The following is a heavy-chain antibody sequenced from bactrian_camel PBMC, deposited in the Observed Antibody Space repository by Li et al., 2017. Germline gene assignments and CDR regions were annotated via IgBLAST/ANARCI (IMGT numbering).Heavy chain of an antibody. CDR1: GYTYDTYC. CDR3: AARETWQPTYNY. Sequence: HVQLVESGGGSVQAGGSLRLSCAARGYTYDTYCMGWFRRPPGKEREGIAVIDSDGDTAYAESLKDRFTISVDNAKNTLYLQMNSLKPEDTAMYYCAARETWQPTYNYWGQGTQVTVS. J-gene: IGHJ4*01. D-gene: IGHD7*01. V-gene: IGHV3S55*01. CDR2: IDSDGDT.